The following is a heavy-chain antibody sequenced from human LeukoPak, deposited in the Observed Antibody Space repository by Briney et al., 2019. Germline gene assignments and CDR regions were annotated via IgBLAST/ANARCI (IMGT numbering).Heavy chain of an antibody. V-gene: IGHV3-23*01. J-gene: IGHJ4*02. CDR3: VRGDDIGKHPTRAYYFDI. CDR2: TGLESVHT. D-gene: IGHD3-10*01. CDR1: RFTFTRHA. Sequence: GGSLRLSCAASRFTFTRHAMSWVRQAPGKGLEWVSTTGLESVHTLCADSVQGRFTVSRDNSRNTLDLQMDNLTVDDTAIYYCVRGDDIGKHPTRAYYFDIWGQGTLVSVSS.